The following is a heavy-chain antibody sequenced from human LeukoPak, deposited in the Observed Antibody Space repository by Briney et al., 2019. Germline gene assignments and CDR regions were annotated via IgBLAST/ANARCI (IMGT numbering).Heavy chain of an antibody. CDR1: GYTFTGYY. CDR2: INPNSGGT. CDR3: ARARCSGGSCYPNWFDP. J-gene: IGHJ5*02. Sequence: ASVKVSCKASGYTFTGYYMHWVRQAPGQGLEWMGWINPNSGGTHYAQKFQGRVTMPRDTPISTAYMELSRLRSDDTAVYYCARARCSGGSCYPNWFDPWGQGTLVTVSS. V-gene: IGHV1-2*02. D-gene: IGHD2-15*01.